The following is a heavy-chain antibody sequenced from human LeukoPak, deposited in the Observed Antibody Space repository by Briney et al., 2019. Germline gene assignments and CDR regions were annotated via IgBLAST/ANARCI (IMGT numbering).Heavy chain of an antibody. CDR3: ARGGVTPDYGDLRAYYYYYMDV. J-gene: IGHJ6*03. Sequence: SETLSLTCTVSGGSISSYYWRWIRQPPGKGLEWIGYIYYSGSTNYNPSLKSRVTISVDTSKNQFSLKLSSVTAADTAVYYCARGGVTPDYGDLRAYYYYYMDVWGKGTTVTVSS. CDR2: IYYSGST. V-gene: IGHV4-59*01. CDR1: GGSISSYY. D-gene: IGHD4-17*01.